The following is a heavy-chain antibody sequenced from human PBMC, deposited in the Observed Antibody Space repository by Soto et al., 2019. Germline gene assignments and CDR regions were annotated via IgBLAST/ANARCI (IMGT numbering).Heavy chain of an antibody. J-gene: IGHJ4*01. CDR3: ARLLTY. D-gene: IGHD1-26*01. CDR1: GGSISSYY. V-gene: IGHV4-59*04. CDR2: VDSSGST. Sequence: SETLSLTCTVSGGSISSYYWSWIRQPPGKGLQWVGSVDSSGSTYYNPSLKSRVTISVDTSKNQFFLKLTSVTAADTAVYYCARLLTYWGQGILVTVSS.